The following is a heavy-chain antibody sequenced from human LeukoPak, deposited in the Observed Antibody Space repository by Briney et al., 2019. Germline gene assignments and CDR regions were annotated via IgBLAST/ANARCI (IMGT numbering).Heavy chain of an antibody. V-gene: IGHV1-69*05. CDR1: GGTFSSYA. J-gene: IGHJ3*02. Sequence: GASVKVSCKASGGTFSSYAISWVRQAPGQGLEWMGGIIPIFGTANYAQKFQGRVTMTRDTSISTAYMELSRLRSDDTAVYYCARARMTTVTRTGKFDIWGQGTMVTVSS. D-gene: IGHD4-17*01. CDR3: ARARMTTVTRTGKFDI. CDR2: IIPIFGTA.